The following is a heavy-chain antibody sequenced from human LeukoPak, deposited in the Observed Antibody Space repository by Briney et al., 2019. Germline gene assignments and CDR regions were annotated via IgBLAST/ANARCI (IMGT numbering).Heavy chain of an antibody. CDR2: ISSRGGTI. V-gene: IGHV3-48*03. J-gene: IGHJ4*02. CDR1: GLTFSSYE. Sequence: GGSLRLSCAASGLTFSSYEMNWVRQAPGEGLEWISYISSRGGTIKYADSVKGRFTISRDNAKNSLYLQMNSLRAEDTAVYYCARISGWYCDYWGQGALVTVSS. CDR3: ARISGWYCDY. D-gene: IGHD6-19*01.